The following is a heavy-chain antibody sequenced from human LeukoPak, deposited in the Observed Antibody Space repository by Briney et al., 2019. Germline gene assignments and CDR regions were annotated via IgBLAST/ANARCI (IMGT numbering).Heavy chain of an antibody. J-gene: IGHJ4*02. V-gene: IGHV1-8*01. CDR3: ARGPPNWGYDY. CDR1: GYTFTSYD. D-gene: IGHD7-27*01. Sequence: AASVKVSCKASGYTFTSYDFNWVRQATEQRPEWMGWMSPNSGDTGYEQKFQDRVTMTRDTSISTAYMELSSLRSDDTAVYYCARGPPNWGYDYWGPGTLVTVSS. CDR2: MSPNSGDT.